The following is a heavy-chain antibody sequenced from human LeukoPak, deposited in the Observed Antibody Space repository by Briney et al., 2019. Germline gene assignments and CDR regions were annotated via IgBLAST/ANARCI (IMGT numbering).Heavy chain of an antibody. Sequence: SVKVSCKASGGTFSSYAISWVRQAPGQGLEWMGRIIPILGIANYAQKFQGRVTIAADKSTSTAYMELSSLRSEDTAVYYCARGRRAAVAKNYYYGMDVWGQGTTVTVSS. J-gene: IGHJ6*02. CDR3: ARGRRAAVAKNYYYGMDV. D-gene: IGHD6-19*01. V-gene: IGHV1-69*04. CDR1: GGTFSSYA. CDR2: IIPILGIA.